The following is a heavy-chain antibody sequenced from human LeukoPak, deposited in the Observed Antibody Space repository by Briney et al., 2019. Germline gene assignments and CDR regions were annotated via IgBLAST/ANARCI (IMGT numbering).Heavy chain of an antibody. CDR2: IYYSGST. CDR1: GGSISSYY. V-gene: IGHV4-59*01. CDR3: ARARGSWYYFDY. D-gene: IGHD6-13*01. Sequence: SETLSLTCTVSGGSISSYYWSWIRQPPGKGLEWIGYIYYSGSTNYNPSLKSRVTISVDTSKNQFSLKLTSVTAADTAIYYCARARGSWYYFDYWGQGTLVTVSP. J-gene: IGHJ4*02.